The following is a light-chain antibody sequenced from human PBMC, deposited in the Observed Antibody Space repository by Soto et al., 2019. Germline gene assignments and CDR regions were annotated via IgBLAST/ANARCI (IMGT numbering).Light chain of an antibody. CDR3: SSYTSGFTLVV. CDR2: EVT. CDR1: SGDVGGYNF. Sequence: QSGLTQPASVSGSPGQSITVSCTGTSGDVGGYNFVSWYQQHPGKAPKLIIYEVTNRPSGVSNRFSGSKSGNTASLTISGLRAEDEADYYCSSYTSGFTLVVFGGGTKLTVL. V-gene: IGLV2-14*01. J-gene: IGLJ2*01.